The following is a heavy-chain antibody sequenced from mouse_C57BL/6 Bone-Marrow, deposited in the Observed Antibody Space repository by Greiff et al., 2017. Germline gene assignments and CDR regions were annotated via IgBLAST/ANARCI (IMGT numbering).Heavy chain of an antibody. V-gene: IGHV5-12*01. CDR3: ARGPATVVERLAYYAMDY. Sequence: EVQLVESGGGLVQPGGSLKLSCAASGFTFSDYYMYWVRQTPEKRLEWVAYISNGGGSTYYPDTVKGRFTISRDNAKNTLYLQMSRLKSEDTAMYYCARGPATVVERLAYYAMDYWGQGTSVTVSS. CDR2: ISNGGGST. CDR1: GFTFSDYY. J-gene: IGHJ4*01. D-gene: IGHD1-1*01.